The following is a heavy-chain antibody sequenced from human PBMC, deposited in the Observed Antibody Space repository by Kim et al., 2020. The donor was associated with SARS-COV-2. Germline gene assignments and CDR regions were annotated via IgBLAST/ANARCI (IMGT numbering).Heavy chain of an antibody. J-gene: IGHJ4*01. D-gene: IGHD3-22*01. CDR3: VRAVDYGSSGSLKDFDY. Sequence: GGSLRLSCAASGFTFSSYSMTWVRQAPGKGLEWVSDIYVDSGIIHYADSVKGRFTISRDDAKNSLFLQMNSLRTDDTALYYCVRAVDYGSSGSLKDFDY. V-gene: IGHV3-48*04. CDR1: GFTFSSYS. CDR2: IYVDSGII.